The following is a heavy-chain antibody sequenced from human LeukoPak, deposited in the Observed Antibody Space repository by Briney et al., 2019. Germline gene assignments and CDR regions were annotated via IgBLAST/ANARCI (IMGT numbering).Heavy chain of an antibody. CDR3: AKDRYYYDSSGYSDY. V-gene: IGHV3-30*18. CDR2: ISYDGSNK. D-gene: IGHD3-22*01. J-gene: IGHJ4*02. CDR1: GFTFSSYG. Sequence: SCKASGFTFSSYGMHWVRQAPGKGLEWVAVISYDGSNKYYADSVKGRFTISRDNSKNTLYLQMNSLRAEDTAVYYCAKDRYYYDSSGYSDYWGQGTLVTVSS.